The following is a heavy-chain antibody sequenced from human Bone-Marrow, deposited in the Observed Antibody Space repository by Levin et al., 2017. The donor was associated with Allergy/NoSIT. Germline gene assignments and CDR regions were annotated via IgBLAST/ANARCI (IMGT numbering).Heavy chain of an antibody. CDR3: ARDILYSSSSAVRGGY. V-gene: IGHV1-24*01. J-gene: IGHJ4*02. CDR1: GYTLSKVS. CDR2: FDREDDKT. D-gene: IGHD6-6*01. Sequence: ASVKVSCKVSGYTLSKVSLHWVRQAPGKGLEWMGGFDREDDKTVYAQKFQGRVTMTGDTSTDTAYMELSSLRSDDTALYYCARDILYSSSSAVRGGYWGQGTLVTVSS.